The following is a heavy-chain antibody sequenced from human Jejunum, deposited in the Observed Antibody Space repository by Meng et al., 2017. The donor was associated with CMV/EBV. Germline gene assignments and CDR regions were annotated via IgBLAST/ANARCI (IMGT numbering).Heavy chain of an antibody. D-gene: IGHD2-15*01. CDR2: IDQDGRDK. CDR1: GVTFTNYW. Sequence: CAASGVTFTNYWMSWARQAPGKGLEWVANIDQDGRDKFYVDSVKGRFTISRDNAKNSLYLQMDSLRAEDTAVYYCATSAAAPGDYWGQGTLVTVSS. CDR3: ATSAAAPGDY. V-gene: IGHV3-7*01. J-gene: IGHJ4*02.